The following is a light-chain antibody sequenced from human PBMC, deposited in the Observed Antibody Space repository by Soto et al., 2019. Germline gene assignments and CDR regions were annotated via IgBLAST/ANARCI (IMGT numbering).Light chain of an antibody. V-gene: IGKV3-20*01. CDR1: QSVSSSY. CDR2: GAS. Sequence: EIVLTQSPGTLSLSPGERATLSCRASQSVSSSYLAWYQQKPGQAPRLLIYGASSRATGIPARFSGSGSGTDYTLTLSSMEPEDYAVYYCQQYGSSPSVTFGGGTKVEIK. CDR3: QQYGSSPSVT. J-gene: IGKJ4*01.